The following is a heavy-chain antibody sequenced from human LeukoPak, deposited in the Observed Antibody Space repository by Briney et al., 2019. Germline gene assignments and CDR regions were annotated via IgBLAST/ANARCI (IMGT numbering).Heavy chain of an antibody. Sequence: ASVKVSCKASGYTFTGYYMHWVRQAPGQGLEWMGWINPNSGGTNYAQKFQGRVTMTRDTSISTAYLELSRLRSDDTAVYYCARAVSEDSSGWTVADYFDYWGQGTLVTVSS. CDR1: GYTFTGYY. J-gene: IGHJ4*02. CDR2: INPNSGGT. D-gene: IGHD6-19*01. V-gene: IGHV1-2*02. CDR3: ARAVSEDSSGWTVADYFDY.